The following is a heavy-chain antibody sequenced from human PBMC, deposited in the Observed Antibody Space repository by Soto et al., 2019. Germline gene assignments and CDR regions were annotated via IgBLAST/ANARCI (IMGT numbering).Heavy chain of an antibody. J-gene: IGHJ4*02. CDR1: GFTFSSYA. Sequence: GGSLRLSCAASGFTFSSYAMSWVRQAPGKGLEWVSAISGVGETTTYYADSVKGRFTISRDNSKNTLYLQMNSLRAEDTAVYYCAKDPYSSGWYYYFDYWGQGTLVTVYS. CDR2: ISGVGETTT. V-gene: IGHV3-23*01. D-gene: IGHD6-19*01. CDR3: AKDPYSSGWYYYFDY.